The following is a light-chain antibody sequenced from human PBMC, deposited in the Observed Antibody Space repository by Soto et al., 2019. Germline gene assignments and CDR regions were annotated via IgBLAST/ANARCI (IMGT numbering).Light chain of an antibody. V-gene: IGLV2-11*01. J-gene: IGLJ1*01. CDR2: DVS. Sequence: ALTQPRSVSGSPGQSVTFSCTGTSSDVGGFDYVSWVQQHPGKVPKLMIYDVSKRPSGVPDRFSGSKSGNTASLTISALQAEDEADYYCCSYAGTFRGYVFGTGTQLTVL. CDR1: SSDVGGFDY. CDR3: CSYAGTFRGYV.